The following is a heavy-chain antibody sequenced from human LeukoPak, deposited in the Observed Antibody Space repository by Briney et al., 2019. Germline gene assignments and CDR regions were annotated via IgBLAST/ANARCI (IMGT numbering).Heavy chain of an antibody. CDR1: GGSISSYY. CDR2: IYYSGST. V-gene: IGHV4-59*12. D-gene: IGHD2-2*01. J-gene: IGHJ4*02. Sequence: PSETLSLTCTVSGGSISSYYWSWIRQPPGKGLEWIGYIYYSGSTNYNPSLKSRVTFSVDTSKKQFSLKLTSVTAADTAVYYCARAAYCSSTNCYGFDYWGQGTLVTVSS. CDR3: ARAAYCSSTNCYGFDY.